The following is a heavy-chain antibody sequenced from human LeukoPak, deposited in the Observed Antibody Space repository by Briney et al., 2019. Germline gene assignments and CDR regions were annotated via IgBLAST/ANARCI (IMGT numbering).Heavy chain of an antibody. V-gene: IGHV1-69*13. J-gene: IGHJ6*02. CDR3: ARETIVVVPAAMDLFYYYGMDV. Sequence: SVKVSCKASGYTFTSYYMHWVRQAPGQGLEWMGGIIPIFGTANYAQKFQGRVTITADESTSTAYMELSSLRSEDTAVYYCARETIVVVPAAMDLFYYYGMDVWGQGTTVTVSS. CDR2: IIPIFGTA. D-gene: IGHD2-2*01. CDR1: GYTFTSYY.